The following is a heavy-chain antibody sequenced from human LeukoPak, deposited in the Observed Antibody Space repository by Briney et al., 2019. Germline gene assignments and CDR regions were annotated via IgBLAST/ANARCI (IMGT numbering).Heavy chain of an antibody. D-gene: IGHD6-19*01. CDR2: INPNSGGT. Sequence: ASVKVSCKASGYTFTGYYMHWVRQAPGQGLEWMGWINPNSGGTNYAQKFQSRVTMTRDTSISTAYMELSRLRSDDTAVYYCARGPRGIAVAAVDYWGQGTLVTVSS. CDR1: GYTFTGYY. V-gene: IGHV1-2*02. CDR3: ARGPRGIAVAAVDY. J-gene: IGHJ4*02.